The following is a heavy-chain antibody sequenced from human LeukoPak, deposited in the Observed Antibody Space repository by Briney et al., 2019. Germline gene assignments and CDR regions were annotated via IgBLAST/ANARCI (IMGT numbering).Heavy chain of an antibody. V-gene: IGHV3-33*01. Sequence: GTSLRLSCAASGFTFSNYGMHWVRQAPGKGLEWVTVVWSDGTNKYYAESVKGRFTVSRDNSKNTLFLQMNSLRAEDTAVYYCATNYGSGNTDHYFDYWGQGTLVTVS. CDR2: VWSDGTNK. D-gene: IGHD3-10*01. CDR1: GFTFSNYG. CDR3: ATNYGSGNTDHYFDY. J-gene: IGHJ4*02.